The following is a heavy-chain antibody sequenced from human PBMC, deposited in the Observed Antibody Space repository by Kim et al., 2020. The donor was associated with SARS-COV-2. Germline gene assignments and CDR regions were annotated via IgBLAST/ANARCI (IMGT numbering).Heavy chain of an antibody. CDR1: GFTFSSYG. J-gene: IGHJ4*02. V-gene: IGHV3-30*18. Sequence: GGSLRLSCAASGFTFSSYGMHWVRQAPGKGLEWVAVISYDGSNKYYADSVKGRFTISRDNSKNTLYLQMNSLRAEDTAVYYCAKDDGWLQFMYYFDYWGQGTLVPVSS. CDR2: ISYDGSNK. D-gene: IGHD5-12*01. CDR3: AKDDGWLQFMYYFDY.